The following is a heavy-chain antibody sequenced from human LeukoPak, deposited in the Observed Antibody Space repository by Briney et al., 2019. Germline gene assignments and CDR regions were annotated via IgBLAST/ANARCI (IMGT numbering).Heavy chain of an antibody. V-gene: IGHV3-20*04. CDR2: IIWNGGSI. J-gene: IGHJ4*02. D-gene: IGHD2-2*02. Sequence: GSLRLSCAACGFTFDDYGMNWVRQAPGKGLEFVSGIIWNGGSIGYADSVKGRFTISRDNTKNSLYLQMNSLRAEDTAFYYCARDPGYCSSISCYRYLDYWGQGTLVTVSS. CDR1: GFTFDDYG. CDR3: ARDPGYCSSISCYRYLDY.